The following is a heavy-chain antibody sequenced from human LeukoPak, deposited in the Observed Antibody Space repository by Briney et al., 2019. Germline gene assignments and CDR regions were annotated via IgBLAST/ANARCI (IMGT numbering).Heavy chain of an antibody. D-gene: IGHD6-13*01. J-gene: IGHJ3*02. CDR1: GFTFSSYS. V-gene: IGHV3-21*01. Sequence: PGGSLRLSCAASGFTFSSYSMNWVRQAPGKGLEWVSSISSSSSYIYYADSVKGRFTISRDNAKNSLYLQMNSLRAEDTAVYYCARDRVAGIDLLENAFDIWGQGTMVTVSS. CDR2: ISSSSSYI. CDR3: ARDRVAGIDLLENAFDI.